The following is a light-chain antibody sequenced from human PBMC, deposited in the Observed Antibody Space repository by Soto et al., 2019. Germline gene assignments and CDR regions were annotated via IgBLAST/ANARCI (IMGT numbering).Light chain of an antibody. J-gene: IGKJ4*01. CDR1: QSTSNF. Sequence: DIQMTQSPSSLSASVGDRVTITCRASQSTSNFLNWYQQKPGKAPKLLIYAASSLQSGVPSSFSGSGSGTDFTLTISSLQPEDFAIYYCQQSYSTPLTFGGGTKVEIK. V-gene: IGKV1-39*01. CDR2: AAS. CDR3: QQSYSTPLT.